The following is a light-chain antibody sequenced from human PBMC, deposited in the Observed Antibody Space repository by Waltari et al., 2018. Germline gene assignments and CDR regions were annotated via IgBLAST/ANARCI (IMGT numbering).Light chain of an antibody. J-gene: IGKJ2*01. Sequence: DIQMTQSPSSLSASVGDRVTITCRASQSISSYLNWYQQKPGKAPKLLIYAASSLQSGVPSRFSGSGSGTDFTLTISSLQAEDVAVYYCQQYYSAPNTFGQGTNVEIK. CDR2: AAS. CDR1: QSISSY. CDR3: QQYYSAPNT. V-gene: IGKV1-39*01.